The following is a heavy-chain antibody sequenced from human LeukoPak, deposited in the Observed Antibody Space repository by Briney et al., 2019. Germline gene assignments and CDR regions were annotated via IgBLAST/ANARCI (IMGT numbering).Heavy chain of an antibody. CDR3: ARDFSVGATK. J-gene: IGHJ4*02. Sequence: GGSLRLSCAASGFSFSSYRMSWVRQAPGKGLEWVANIKQDGSEKYYVDSVKGRFTISRDNAKNSLYLQMNSLRAEDTAVYYCARDFSVGATKGGQGTLVTVSS. D-gene: IGHD1-26*01. V-gene: IGHV3-7*01. CDR1: GFSFSSYR. CDR2: IKQDGSEK.